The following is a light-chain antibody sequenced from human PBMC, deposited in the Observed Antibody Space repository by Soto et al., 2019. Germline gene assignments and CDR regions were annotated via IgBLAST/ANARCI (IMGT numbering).Light chain of an antibody. CDR1: QSISHY. Sequence: DIQMTQSPSSLSASVGGRVTITCRASQSISHYLHWYQQKPGKAPELLIYAASSLQSGVPSRFSGSGYGTHFTLTISSLQPEDFATYYCQQSYNTPPWTFGQGTKVEIK. CDR2: AAS. J-gene: IGKJ1*01. CDR3: QQSYNTPPWT. V-gene: IGKV1-39*01.